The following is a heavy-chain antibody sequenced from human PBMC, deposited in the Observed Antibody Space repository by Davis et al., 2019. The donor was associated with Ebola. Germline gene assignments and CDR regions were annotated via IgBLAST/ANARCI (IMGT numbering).Heavy chain of an antibody. J-gene: IGHJ6*02. CDR2: ISGSGIRI. Sequence: GESLKISCAASGFSFSDYYVSWIRQAPGKGLEWVSYISGSGIRIYYADSVKGRFTISRDNAKKSLYLQMNSLRAEDTAVYYCARGGGDIVVVVAARYYYGMDVWGQGTTVTVSS. D-gene: IGHD2-15*01. CDR3: ARGGGDIVVVVAARYYYGMDV. CDR1: GFSFSDYY. V-gene: IGHV3-11*04.